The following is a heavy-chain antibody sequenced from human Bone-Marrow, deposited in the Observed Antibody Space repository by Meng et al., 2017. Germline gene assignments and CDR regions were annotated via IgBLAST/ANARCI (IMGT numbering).Heavy chain of an antibody. CDR3: ARTRGYSYGYYGY. Sequence: QVQLQQWGAGLLKPSETLSLTCAVYGGSFSGYYWSWIRQPPGKGLEWIEEINHSGSTNYNPSLKSRVTISVDTSKNQFSLKLSSVTAADTAVYYCARTRGYSYGYYGYWGQGTLVTVSS. V-gene: IGHV4-34*01. D-gene: IGHD5-18*01. CDR2: INHSGST. J-gene: IGHJ4*02. CDR1: GGSFSGYY.